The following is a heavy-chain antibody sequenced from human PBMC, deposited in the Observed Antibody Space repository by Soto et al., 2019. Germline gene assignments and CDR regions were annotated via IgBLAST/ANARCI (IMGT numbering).Heavy chain of an antibody. CDR2: IDPSDSYT. CDR3: VSTEGSSWSGSDY. J-gene: IGHJ4*02. D-gene: IGHD6-13*01. Sequence: PGESLKISCKGSGYGFTSYWISWVRQMPGKGLEWMGRIDPSDSYTNCSPSFQGHVTISADKSISTAYLQWSSLKASDTAMYYCVSTEGSSWSGSDYWGQGTLVTVSS. CDR1: GYGFTSYW. V-gene: IGHV5-10-1*01.